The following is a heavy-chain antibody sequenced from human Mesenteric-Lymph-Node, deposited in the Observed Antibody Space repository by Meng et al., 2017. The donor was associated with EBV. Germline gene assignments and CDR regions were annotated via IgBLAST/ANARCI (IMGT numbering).Heavy chain of an antibody. D-gene: IGHD1-7*01. V-gene: IGHV4-39*01. Sequence: LQLADSRPGLVKPSETPSLPCTVSGGSISSSSYYWGWIRQPPGKGLEWIGSIYYSGSNYYNPSLKSRVTISVDTSKNQFSLKLSSVTAADTAVYYCARHRRSNWNSPGDYWGQGTLVTVSS. CDR3: ARHRRSNWNSPGDY. CDR2: IYYSGSN. CDR1: GGSISSSSYY. J-gene: IGHJ4*02.